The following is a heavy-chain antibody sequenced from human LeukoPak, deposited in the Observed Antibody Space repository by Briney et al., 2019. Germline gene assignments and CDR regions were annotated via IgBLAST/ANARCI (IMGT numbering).Heavy chain of an antibody. CDR1: GFTFSSYW. CDR2: INSDGSST. D-gene: IGHD5-24*01. J-gene: IGHJ4*02. CDR3: ARGWLQLKIDY. V-gene: IGHV3-74*01. Sequence: GGSLRLSCAASGFTFSSYWMHWVRQAPGKGLVWVSRINSDGSSTSYADSVKGRFTISRDNAKNTLYLQMDSLRAEDTAVYYCARGWLQLKIDYWGQGTLVTVSS.